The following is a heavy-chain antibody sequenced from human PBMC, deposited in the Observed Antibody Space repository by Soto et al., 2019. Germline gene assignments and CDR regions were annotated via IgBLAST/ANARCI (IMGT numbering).Heavy chain of an antibody. D-gene: IGHD6-19*01. CDR1: GYTFTSYG. Sequence: ASVKVSCKASGYTFTSYGISWVRQAPGQGLEWMGWISAYNGNTNYAQKLQGRVTMTTDTSTSAAYMELRSLRSDDTAVYYCARDPPYSSGWYAGFDPWGQGTLVTVSS. CDR3: ARDPPYSSGWYAGFDP. CDR2: ISAYNGNT. V-gene: IGHV1-18*01. J-gene: IGHJ5*02.